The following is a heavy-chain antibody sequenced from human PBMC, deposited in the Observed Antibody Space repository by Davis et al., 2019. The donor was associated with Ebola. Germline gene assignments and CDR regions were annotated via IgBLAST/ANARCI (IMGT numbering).Heavy chain of an antibody. CDR3: ARDQYGDYVVYSG. J-gene: IGHJ4*02. Sequence: SVKVSCKASAGTFSSYAISWVRQAPGQGLEWMGGIIPIFGTANYAQKFQGRVTITADKSTSTAYMELSSLRSEDTAVYYCARDQYGDYVVYSGWGQGTLVTVSS. D-gene: IGHD4-17*01. CDR2: IIPIFGTA. CDR1: AGTFSSYA. V-gene: IGHV1-69*06.